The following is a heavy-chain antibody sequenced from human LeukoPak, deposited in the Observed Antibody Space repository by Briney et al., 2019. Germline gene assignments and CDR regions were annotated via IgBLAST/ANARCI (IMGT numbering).Heavy chain of an antibody. Sequence: GGSLRLSCAASGFTFSSYAMHWVRQAPGKGLEYVSAISSNGGSTYYANSVKGRFTISRDNSKNTLYLQMGSLRAEDMAVYYCAREHDYGDYDYWGQGTLVTVSS. J-gene: IGHJ4*02. V-gene: IGHV3-64*01. CDR1: GFTFSSYA. CDR3: AREHDYGDYDY. CDR2: ISSNGGST. D-gene: IGHD4-17*01.